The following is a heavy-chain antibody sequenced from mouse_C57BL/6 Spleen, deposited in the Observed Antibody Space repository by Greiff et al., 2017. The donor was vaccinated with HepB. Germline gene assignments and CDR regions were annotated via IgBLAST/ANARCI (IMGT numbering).Heavy chain of an antibody. CDR3: APGSSYVYAMDY. J-gene: IGHJ4*01. D-gene: IGHD1-1*01. Sequence: QVQLQQPGAELVKPGASVKLSCKASGYTFTSYWMQWVKQRPGQGLEWIGEIDPSDSYTNYNQKFKGKATLTVDTSSSTAYMQLSSLTSEDSAVYYCAPGSSYVYAMDYWGQGTSVTVSS. CDR2: IDPSDSYT. CDR1: GYTFTSYW. V-gene: IGHV1-50*01.